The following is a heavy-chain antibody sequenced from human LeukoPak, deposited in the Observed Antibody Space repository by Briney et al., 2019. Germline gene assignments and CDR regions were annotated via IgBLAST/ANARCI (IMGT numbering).Heavy chain of an antibody. D-gene: IGHD5-18*01. V-gene: IGHV1-46*01. J-gene: IGHJ5*02. CDR2: INPSGGST. CDR1: GYTFTSYY. Sequence: ASVKVSCKASGYTFTSYYMHWGRQAPGQGLEWMGIINPSGGSTSYAQKFRGRVTMTRDTSTSTVYMELSSLRSEDTAVYYCARGERGYSYGFLFDPWGQGTLVTVSS. CDR3: ARGERGYSYGFLFDP.